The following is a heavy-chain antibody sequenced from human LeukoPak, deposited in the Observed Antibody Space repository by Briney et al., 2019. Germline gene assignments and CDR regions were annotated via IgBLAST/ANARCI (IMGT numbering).Heavy chain of an antibody. Sequence: GGSLRLSCAASGFTFSSYSMNWVRQAPGKGLEWVSYISSSSSTIYYADSVKGRFTISRDNAKNSLYLQMNSLRAEDTAVYYCARDGSYCGGDCSVYSDYWGQGTLVTVSS. D-gene: IGHD2-21*02. CDR2: ISSSSSTI. CDR3: ARDGSYCGGDCSVYSDY. J-gene: IGHJ4*02. V-gene: IGHV3-48*01. CDR1: GFTFSSYS.